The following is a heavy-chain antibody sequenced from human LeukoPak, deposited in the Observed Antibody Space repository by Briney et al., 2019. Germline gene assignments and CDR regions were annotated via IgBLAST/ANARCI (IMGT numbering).Heavy chain of an antibody. CDR1: GFTFSSYS. V-gene: IGHV3-48*01. CDR3: ARALNLLDPVTLDY. Sequence: PGGSLRLSCAGSGFTFSSYSMNWVRQAPGKGLEWVSYIGISSSTIYYADSVKGRFTISRDNAKNSLYLQMNSLRAEDTAVYYCARALNLLDPVTLDYWGQGTLVTVSS. D-gene: IGHD1-1*01. J-gene: IGHJ4*02. CDR2: IGISSSTI.